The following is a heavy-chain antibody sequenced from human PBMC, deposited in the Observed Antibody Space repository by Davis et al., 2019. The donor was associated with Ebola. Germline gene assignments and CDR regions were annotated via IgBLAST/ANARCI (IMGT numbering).Heavy chain of an antibody. J-gene: IGHJ6*02. D-gene: IGHD3-9*01. V-gene: IGHV1-8*01. CDR3: ARGGYFDWLTRWHYYGMDV. CDR1: GHTFTTYA. Sequence: AASVKVSCRASGHTFTTYAIDCVRHATGQGLDWMGWKNTNMQETGYAQKFQGRVTMTRSTSISTAYMELSSLRSEDTAVYYCARGGYFDWLTRWHYYGMDVWGQGTTVTVSS. CDR2: KNTNMQET.